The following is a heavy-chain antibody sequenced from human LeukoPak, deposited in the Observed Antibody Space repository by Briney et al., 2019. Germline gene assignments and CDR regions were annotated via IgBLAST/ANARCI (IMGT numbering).Heavy chain of an antibody. CDR1: GYTFTGYY. Sequence: GASVKVSCKASGYTFTGYYMHWVRQAPGQGLEWMGWINPNSGGTNYAQKFQGWVTMTRDTSISTAYMELSRLRSDDTAVYYCARGRDLYSDYEMAYYYGMDVWGQGTTVTVSS. D-gene: IGHD5-12*01. V-gene: IGHV1-2*04. J-gene: IGHJ6*02. CDR3: ARGRDLYSDYEMAYYYGMDV. CDR2: INPNSGGT.